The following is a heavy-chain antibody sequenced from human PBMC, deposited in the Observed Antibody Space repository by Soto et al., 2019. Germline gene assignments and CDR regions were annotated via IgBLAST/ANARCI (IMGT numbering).Heavy chain of an antibody. D-gene: IGHD2-15*01. J-gene: IGHJ4*02. CDR2: INPSGGST. V-gene: IGHV1-46*01. CDR3: AIMEDPPDY. CDR1: GGTFSSYA. Sequence: QVQLVQSGAEVKKPGSSVKVSCKASGGTFSSYAISWVRQAPGQGLEWMGIINPSGGSTSYAQKFQGRVTMTRDTSTSTVYMELSSLRSEDTAVYYCAIMEDPPDYWGQGTLVTVSS.